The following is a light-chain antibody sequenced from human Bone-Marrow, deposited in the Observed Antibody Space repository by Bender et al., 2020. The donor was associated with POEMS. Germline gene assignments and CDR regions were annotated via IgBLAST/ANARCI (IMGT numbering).Light chain of an antibody. CDR2: SSH. Sequence: QSVLTQPPSASGTPGQRVTISCSGGSSNIGAHAVNWYQHLPGTAPKLLIYSSHRRPSEVPDRFSGSRSGTSASLAISGLQSEDEADYYCTSFTSSATLVLFGGETRLTVL. J-gene: IGLJ2*01. CDR1: SSNIGAHA. V-gene: IGLV1-44*01. CDR3: TSFTSSATLVL.